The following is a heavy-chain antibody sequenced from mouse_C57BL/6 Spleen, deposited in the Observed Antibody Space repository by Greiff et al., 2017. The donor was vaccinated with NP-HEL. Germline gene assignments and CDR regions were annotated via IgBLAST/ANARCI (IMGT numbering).Heavy chain of an antibody. CDR1: GFSLTSYG. Sequence: VKLMESGPGLVQPSQSLSITCTVSGFSLTSYGVHWVRQSPGKGLEWLGVIWSGGSTDYNAAFISRLSISKDNSKSQVFFKMNSLQADDTAIYYCARHDYDGYFDVWGTGTTVTVSS. J-gene: IGHJ1*03. CDR3: ARHDYDGYFDV. CDR2: IWSGGST. V-gene: IGHV2-2*01. D-gene: IGHD2-4*01.